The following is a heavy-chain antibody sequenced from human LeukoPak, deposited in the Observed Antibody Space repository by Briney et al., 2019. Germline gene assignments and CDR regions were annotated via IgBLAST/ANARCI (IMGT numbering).Heavy chain of an antibody. D-gene: IGHD3-16*02. CDR3: ASHYSSGSYRYTGSFDS. V-gene: IGHV4-34*01. Sequence: SETLSLTCAVYGGSFSDYYWSWIRQPPGKGLEWIGEINHSGTTDYSPSLKSRVSISVDTSKNQFSLKLNSVTAADAAMYYCASHYSSGSYRYTGSFDSWGQGMLVNVSS. J-gene: IGHJ4*02. CDR1: GGSFSDYY. CDR2: INHSGTT.